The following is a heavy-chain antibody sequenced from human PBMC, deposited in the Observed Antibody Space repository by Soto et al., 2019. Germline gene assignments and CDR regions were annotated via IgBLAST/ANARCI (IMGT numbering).Heavy chain of an antibody. J-gene: IGHJ3*02. CDR1: GGSISSYY. D-gene: IGHD3-10*01. V-gene: IGHV4-4*07. CDR3: ARDRGAYYGSGSYHAFDI. Sequence: QVQLQESGPGLVKPSETLSLTCTVSGGSISSYYWSWIRQPAGKGLEWIGRIYTSGSTNYNPSLKRRVTLSVDTSNNQLSLRLSSVTAADTAVYYCARDRGAYYGSGSYHAFDIWGQGAMVTVSS. CDR2: IYTSGST.